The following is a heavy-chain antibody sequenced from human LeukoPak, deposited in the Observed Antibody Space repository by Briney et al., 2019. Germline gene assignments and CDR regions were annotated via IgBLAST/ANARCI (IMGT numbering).Heavy chain of an antibody. D-gene: IGHD1-7*01. J-gene: IGHJ3*02. V-gene: IGHV4-61*02. Sequence: PSQTLSLTCTVSGGSISSGSYYWSWIRQPAGKGLEWIGRIYTSGSTNYNPSLKSRVTISVDTSKNQFSLKLSSVTAADTAVYYCARLEWDNWNSDDAFDIWGQGTMVTVSS. CDR1: GGSISSGSYY. CDR3: ARLEWDNWNSDDAFDI. CDR2: IYTSGST.